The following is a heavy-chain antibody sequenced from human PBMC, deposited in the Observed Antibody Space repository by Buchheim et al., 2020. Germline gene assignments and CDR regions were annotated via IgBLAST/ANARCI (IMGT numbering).Heavy chain of an antibody. CDR3: ARDTVIKGGIDY. CDR2: ISYDGSNK. CDR1: GFTFSSYA. J-gene: IGHJ4*02. D-gene: IGHD3-22*01. V-gene: IGHV3-30-3*01. Sequence: QAQLVESGGGVVQPGRSLRLSCAASGFTFSSYAMHWVRQAPGKGLEWVAVISYDGSNKYYADSVKGRFTISRDNSKNTLYLQMNSLRAEDTAVYYCARDTVIKGGIDYWGQGTL.